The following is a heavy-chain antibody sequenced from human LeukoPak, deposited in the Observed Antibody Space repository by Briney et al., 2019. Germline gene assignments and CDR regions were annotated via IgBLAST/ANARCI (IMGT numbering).Heavy chain of an antibody. CDR1: GFTFSSYE. CDR2: ISSSGSTI. V-gene: IGHV3-48*03. CDR3: ARAGDGYSPFDY. Sequence: PGGSLRLSCAASGFTFSSYEMNWVRQAPGKGLEWVSYISSSGSTIYYADSVKGRFTISRDNAKNSLYLQMNSLRAEDTAVYYCARAGDGYSPFDYWGQGTLVTVSS. J-gene: IGHJ4*02. D-gene: IGHD5-24*01.